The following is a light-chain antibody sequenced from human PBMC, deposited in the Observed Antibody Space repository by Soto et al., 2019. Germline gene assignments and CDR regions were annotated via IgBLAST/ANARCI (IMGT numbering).Light chain of an antibody. V-gene: IGLV2-11*01. CDR2: DVS. J-gene: IGLJ1*01. Sequence: QSVLTQPRSVSGSPGQLVTISCTGSSSDVGGYNFVSWYQQHPGKAPKLMIYDVSKRPSGVPDRFSGSTSGDTASLTISGLQAEDEADYYCCSYAGSYTYVFGTGTKLTVL. CDR1: SSDVGGYNF. CDR3: CSYAGSYTYV.